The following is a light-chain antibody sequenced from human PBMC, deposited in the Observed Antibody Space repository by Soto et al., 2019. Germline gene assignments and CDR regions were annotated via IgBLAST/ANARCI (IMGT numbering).Light chain of an antibody. CDR3: QQYNNWWT. V-gene: IGKV3-15*01. CDR2: GAS. Sequence: EVVMTQSPATLSVSPGDTATLSCRASQSVSSSLAWYQQKPGQAPRLLIYGASTRAAGVPARFSGSGSGTEFTLTISRLQSEDFAVYYCQQYNNWWTFGQGTKVDI. J-gene: IGKJ1*01. CDR1: QSVSSS.